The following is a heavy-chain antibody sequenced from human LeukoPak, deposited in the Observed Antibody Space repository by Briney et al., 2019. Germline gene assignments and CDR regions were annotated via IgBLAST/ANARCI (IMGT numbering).Heavy chain of an antibody. J-gene: IGHJ5*02. V-gene: IGHV1-24*01. CDR1: GYTFTELS. D-gene: IGHD7-27*01. CDR2: FDPEDGET. Sequence: GASVKVSCKVSGYTFTELSMHWVRQAPGKGLEWMGGFDPEDGETIYAQKFQGRVTMTEDTSTDTAYMELSSLRSEDTAVYYCATLTATGGAWFDPWGQGTLVTVSS. CDR3: ATLTATGGAWFDP.